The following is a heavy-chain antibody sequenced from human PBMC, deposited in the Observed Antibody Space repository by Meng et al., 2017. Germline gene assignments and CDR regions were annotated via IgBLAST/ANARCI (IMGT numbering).Heavy chain of an antibody. D-gene: IGHD6-13*01. CDR2: IYWDNDK. J-gene: IGHJ5*02. CDR3: AHRLAYSTNYNVGWFDP. CDR1: GFSLTTRGVG. Sequence: QITLKESGPTLVNPTQTLTLTCTFSGFSLTTRGVGVGWIRQPPGKALECLALIYWDNDKRYNPSLKNRLTITKDASRNQVVLTMTNMDPVDTATYFCAHRLAYSTNYNVGWFDPWGQGTLVTVSS. V-gene: IGHV2-5*02.